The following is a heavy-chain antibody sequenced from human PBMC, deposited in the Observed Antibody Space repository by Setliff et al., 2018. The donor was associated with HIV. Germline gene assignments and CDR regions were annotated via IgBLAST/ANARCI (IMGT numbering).Heavy chain of an antibody. D-gene: IGHD2-2*01. J-gene: IGHJ6*03. Sequence: GGSLRLSCAASGFTFSSYWMHWVRQAPGKGLVWVSRISSDGSSTSYADSVKGRFSISRDNAKNTLYLQMNSLRAEDTAVYYCASPYCSSPSCYVDYYYMDVWGKGTTVTVSS. V-gene: IGHV3-74*01. CDR2: ISSDGSST. CDR3: ASPYCSSPSCYVDYYYMDV. CDR1: GFTFSSYW.